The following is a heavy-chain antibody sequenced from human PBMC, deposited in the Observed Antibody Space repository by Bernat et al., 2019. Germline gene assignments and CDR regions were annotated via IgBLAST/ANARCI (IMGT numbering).Heavy chain of an antibody. Sequence: EVHLVESGGGVVRPGVSLRLSCAASGFRFDDYGISWVGQAPGKGLGGVSGVDWKGHRIGYADSVKGRFTISRDNAKNSLYLHMNSLRAEDTECYYCASGYCGSAGCYANFDYWGQGTLVTVSS. D-gene: IGHD2-2*01. V-gene: IGHV3-20*04. J-gene: IGHJ4*02. CDR1: GFRFDDYG. CDR2: VDWKGHRI. CDR3: ASGYCGSAGCYANFDY.